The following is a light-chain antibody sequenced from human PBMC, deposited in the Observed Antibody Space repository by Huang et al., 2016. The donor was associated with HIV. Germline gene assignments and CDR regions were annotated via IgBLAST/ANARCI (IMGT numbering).Light chain of an antibody. CDR1: QSVSRS. Sequence: EIVMTQSPATLSASAGERVTLSCRASQSVSRSLAWYQQKPGQAPRHLIYGASTRANGIPARFSGSGSETEFPLTISSLRSEDFAVYYCQQYNNWPPITFGQGTRLEIK. V-gene: IGKV3-15*01. J-gene: IGKJ5*01. CDR2: GAS. CDR3: QQYNNWPPIT.